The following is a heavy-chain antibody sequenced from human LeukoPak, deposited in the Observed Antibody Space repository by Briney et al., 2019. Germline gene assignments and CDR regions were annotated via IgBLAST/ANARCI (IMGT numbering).Heavy chain of an antibody. Sequence: ASVKVSCKVSGYTLTDLSMHWVRQAPGKGLEWMGGFDPEDGETIYEQKFQGRVTMTEDTSTDTAYMELSSLRSEDTAVYYCATVWGDSSQGGDYWGQGTLVTVSS. J-gene: IGHJ4*02. D-gene: IGHD3-22*01. CDR2: FDPEDGET. CDR3: ATVWGDSSQGGDY. CDR1: GYTLTDLS. V-gene: IGHV1-24*01.